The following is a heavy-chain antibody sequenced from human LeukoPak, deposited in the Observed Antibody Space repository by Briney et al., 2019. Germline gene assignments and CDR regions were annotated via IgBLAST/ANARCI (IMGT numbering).Heavy chain of an antibody. CDR2: IYYSGST. D-gene: IGHD4-17*01. V-gene: IGHV4-59*08. CDR1: GGSISSYY. CDR3: ARRRGYGDYALDY. J-gene: IGHJ4*02. Sequence: SETQSLTCTVSGGSISSYYWSWIRQPPGKGLEWIGYIYYSGSTNYNPSLKSRVTISVDTSKNQFSLKLSSVTAADTAVYYCARRRGYGDYALDYWGQGTLVTVSS.